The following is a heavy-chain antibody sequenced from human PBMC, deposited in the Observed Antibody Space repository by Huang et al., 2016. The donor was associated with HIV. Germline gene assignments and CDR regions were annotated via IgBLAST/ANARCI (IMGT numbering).Heavy chain of an antibody. V-gene: IGHV3-30*03. CDR2: ISYDEDNK. Sequence: QILLIESGGGVVQPGRSLRLSCAASGFTFSSDGMHWVRPAPGKGLEWVAVISYDEDNKYYSGSVRGRFTISRDNSKNTLYLQMNSLRIEDTAVYYCARGPIRFLAWLLNFDYWGQGALVTVSS. J-gene: IGHJ4*02. CDR1: GFTFSSDG. D-gene: IGHD3-3*01. CDR3: ARGPIRFLAWLLNFDY.